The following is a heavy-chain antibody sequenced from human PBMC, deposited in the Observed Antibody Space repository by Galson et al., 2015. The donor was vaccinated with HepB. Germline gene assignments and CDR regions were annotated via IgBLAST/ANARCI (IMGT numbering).Heavy chain of an antibody. CDR2: ISYDGSNK. V-gene: IGHV3-30*04. D-gene: IGHD3-10*01. CDR3: ALRYYGSGSYGWYLDL. J-gene: IGHJ2*01. Sequence: SLRLSCAASGFTFSSYAMHWVRQAPGKGLEWVAVISYDGSNKYYADSVKGRFTISRDNSKNTLYLQMNSLRAEDTAVYYCALRYYGSGSYGWYLDLWGRGTLVTVSS. CDR1: GFTFSSYA.